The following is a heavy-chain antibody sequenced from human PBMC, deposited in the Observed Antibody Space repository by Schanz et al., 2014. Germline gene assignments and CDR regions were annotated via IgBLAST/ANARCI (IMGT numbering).Heavy chain of an antibody. CDR3: AREKGHGYSGLS. D-gene: IGHD5-12*01. J-gene: IGHJ5*02. CDR1: GYTFTDYH. Sequence: QVQLVQSGGEVKTPGASVKVSCKSSGYTFTDYHIHWVRQAPGQGLEYMGRINPNSGGTNFAQKFQGRVTMTRDTSISTVYMELSRLRSDDTAVYYCAREKGHGYSGLSWGQGTLLAVSS. V-gene: IGHV1-2*06. CDR2: INPNSGGT.